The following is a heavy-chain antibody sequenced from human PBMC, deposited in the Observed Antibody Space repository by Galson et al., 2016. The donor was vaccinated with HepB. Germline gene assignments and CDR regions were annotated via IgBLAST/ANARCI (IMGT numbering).Heavy chain of an antibody. V-gene: IGHV4-39*01. CDR2: IYYSGTT. J-gene: IGHJ4*02. CDR3: ARRNVAPFDF. D-gene: IGHD2-8*01. Sequence: EPLSLTCTVSGGSIISNGYYWGWVRQPPGKGLEWIGSIYYSGTTYYNPSLKSRVTMSVDTSTNQFSLKLASVTAADTAVYYCARRNVAPFDFWGQGTLVTVSS. CDR1: GGSIISNGYY.